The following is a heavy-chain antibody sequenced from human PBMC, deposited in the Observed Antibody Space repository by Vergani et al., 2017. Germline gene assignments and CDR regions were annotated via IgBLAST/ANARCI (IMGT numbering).Heavy chain of an antibody. CDR2: IYPGDSDT. V-gene: IGHV5-51*03. CDR1: GYSFTSYW. D-gene: IGHD2-2*01. CDR3: ARRYCSGTSCYGSTRWFDP. J-gene: IGHJ5*02. Sequence: EVQLVQSGAEVKKPGESLKISCKGSGYSFTSYWIGWVRQMPGKGLEWMGSIYPGDSDTRYSPSFQGQVTISADKSISTAYLQWSSLKASDTAMYYCARRYCSGTSCYGSTRWFDPWGQGTLVTVSS.